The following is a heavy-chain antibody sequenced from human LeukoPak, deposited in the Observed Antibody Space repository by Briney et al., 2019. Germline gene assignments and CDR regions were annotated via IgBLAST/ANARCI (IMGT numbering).Heavy chain of an antibody. Sequence: PSETLSLTCTVSGGSISSDNYSWSWIRQHPGKGLESIGYIYYSGTTNYNPSLKSRVTISVDTSKNQFSLKLSSVTAADTAVYYCARVRYCSGGSCHNWVYYFDYWGQGTLVTVSS. V-gene: IGHV4-31*03. CDR2: IYYSGTT. CDR1: GGSISSDNYS. J-gene: IGHJ4*02. D-gene: IGHD2-15*01. CDR3: ARVRYCSGGSCHNWVYYFDY.